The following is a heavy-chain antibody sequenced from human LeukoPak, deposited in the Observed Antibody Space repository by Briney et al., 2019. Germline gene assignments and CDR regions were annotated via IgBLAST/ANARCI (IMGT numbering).Heavy chain of an antibody. CDR2: IKQDGSEK. CDR3: ARDTAYCSSTSCPSIDALDI. J-gene: IGHJ3*02. Sequence: GGSLRLSCAASGFTFSSYWMSWVRQAPGKGLEWVANIKQDGSEKYYVDSVKGRFTISRDNAKNSLYLQMNSLRAEDTAVYYCARDTAYCSSTSCPSIDALDIWGQGAMVTVSS. CDR1: GFTFSSYW. V-gene: IGHV3-7*01. D-gene: IGHD2-2*01.